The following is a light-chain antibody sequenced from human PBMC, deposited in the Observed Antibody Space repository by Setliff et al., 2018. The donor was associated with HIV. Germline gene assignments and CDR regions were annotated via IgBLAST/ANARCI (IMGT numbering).Light chain of an antibody. V-gene: IGLV3-21*04. CDR2: YDS. J-gene: IGLJ3*02. CDR1: NIGSKR. CDR3: QVWDSSSDHPWV. Sequence: SYELTQPPSVSVAPGKTARITCGGNNIGSKRVHWYQQKPGQAPVLVISYDSDRPSGIPERFSGSNSGNTATLTISRVEAGDEADYYCQVWDSSSDHPWVLGGGTKVTVL.